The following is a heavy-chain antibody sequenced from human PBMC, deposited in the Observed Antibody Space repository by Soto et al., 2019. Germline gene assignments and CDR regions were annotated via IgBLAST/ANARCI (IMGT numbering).Heavy chain of an antibody. D-gene: IGHD1-26*01. J-gene: IGHJ3*02. Sequence: GGSLRLSCAASGLSSSDNFMSWIRQAPGKGLEFVSYINRRSTYTDYADSVRGRFTISRDNAKNSLYLEMNSLRVEDTAIYYCATGTYHADDVYDIWGQGTLVPVSS. CDR2: INRRSTYT. CDR3: ATGTYHADDVYDI. V-gene: IGHV3-11*03. CDR1: GLSSSDNF.